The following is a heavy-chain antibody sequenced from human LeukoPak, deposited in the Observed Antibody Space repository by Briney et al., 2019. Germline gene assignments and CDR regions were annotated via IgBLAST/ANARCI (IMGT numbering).Heavy chain of an antibody. CDR2: ISGSGGTT. J-gene: IGHJ4*02. CDR1: GFTFSSYA. V-gene: IGHV3-23*01. D-gene: IGHD5-12*01. Sequence: GGSLRLSCAASGFTFSSYAMSWVRQAPGKGLEWVSAISGSGGTTYYADSVKGRFTISRDNSKNTLYLQMNNLRADDTAVYYCARDSGYSAFDYWGQGTLVTVSS. CDR3: ARDSGYSAFDY.